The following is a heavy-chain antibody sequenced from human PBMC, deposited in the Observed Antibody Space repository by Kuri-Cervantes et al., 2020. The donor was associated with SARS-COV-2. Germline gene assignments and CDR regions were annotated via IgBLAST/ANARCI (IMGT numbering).Heavy chain of an antibody. J-gene: IGHJ4*02. CDR1: GFTLSGHW. Sequence: GGSRRRTGEAAGFTLSGHWIHWVRQAQGKGLEWVSASSGSGGNTYYADSVKGRFTISRDNSKNTLYLQMNSLRAEDTAVYYCAKVITAGYSSGWSCDYWGQGTLVTVSS. CDR3: AKVITAGYSSGWSCDY. D-gene: IGHD6-19*01. V-gene: IGHV3-23*01. CDR2: SSGSGGNT.